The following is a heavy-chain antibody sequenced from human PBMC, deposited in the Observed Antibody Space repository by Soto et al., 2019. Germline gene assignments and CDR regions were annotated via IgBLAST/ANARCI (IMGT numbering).Heavy chain of an antibody. Sequence: SETLSLTCTVSGGSISSSSYYWGWIRQPPGKGLEWIGNIYYSGSTYYNPSLKSRVTISVDTSKNQFSLKLSSVTAADTAVYYCARVVFLWYSGYEGYFDYCGQGTLVPGSS. V-gene: IGHV4-39*01. J-gene: IGHJ4*02. CDR1: GGSISSSSYY. CDR3: ARVVFLWYSGYEGYFDY. CDR2: IYYSGST. D-gene: IGHD5-12*01.